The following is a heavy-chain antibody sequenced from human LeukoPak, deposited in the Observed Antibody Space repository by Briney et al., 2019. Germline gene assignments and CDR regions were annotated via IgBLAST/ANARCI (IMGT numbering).Heavy chain of an antibody. J-gene: IGHJ4*02. Sequence: RGSLRLSCAASGLTLSNYYMSWIRQAPGKGLEWVSYISNIGSTTHHADSVKGRFTISRDNAKNSLYLQMNSLRAEDTAVYYCASDISNKGFDYWGQGTLVTVSS. CDR3: ASDISNKGFDY. D-gene: IGHD3-3*02. CDR2: ISNIGSTT. CDR1: GLTLSNYY. V-gene: IGHV3-11*04.